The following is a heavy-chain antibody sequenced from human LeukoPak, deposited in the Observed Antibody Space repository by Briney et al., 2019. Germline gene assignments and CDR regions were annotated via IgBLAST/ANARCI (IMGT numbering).Heavy chain of an antibody. J-gene: IGHJ3*02. V-gene: IGHV3-33*01. CDR1: GFTFSSYG. D-gene: IGHD1-26*01. CDR3: ARALPSPLYSGSYADAFDI. Sequence: GGSLRLSCAASGFTFSSYGMHWVRQAPGKGLEWVAVIWYDGSNKNYADSVKGRFTISRDNAKNSLYLQMNSLRAEDTAVYYCARALPSPLYSGSYADAFDIWGQGTMVTVSS. CDR2: IWYDGSNK.